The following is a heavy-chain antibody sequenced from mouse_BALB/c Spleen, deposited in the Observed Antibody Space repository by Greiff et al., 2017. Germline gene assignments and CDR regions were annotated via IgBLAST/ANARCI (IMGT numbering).Heavy chain of an antibody. Sequence: EVQRVESGGGLVQPGGSRKLSCAASGFTFSSFGMHWVRQAPEKGLEWVAYISSGSSTIYYADTVKGRFTISRDNPKNTLFLQMTSLRSEDTAMYYCARGITSAFDYWGQGTTLTVSS. CDR1: GFTFSSFG. D-gene: IGHD1-2*01. CDR2: ISSGSSTI. V-gene: IGHV5-17*02. CDR3: ARGITSAFDY. J-gene: IGHJ2*01.